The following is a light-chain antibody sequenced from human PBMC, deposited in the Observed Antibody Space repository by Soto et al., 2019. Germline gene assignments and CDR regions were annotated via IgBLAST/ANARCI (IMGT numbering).Light chain of an antibody. CDR1: SSDVGGYNY. V-gene: IGLV2-14*03. J-gene: IGLJ2*01. CDR2: DVS. CDR3: GSYTSSSTVV. Sequence: QSALTQPASVSGSPGQSITISCTGTSSDVGGYNYVSWFQQHPGKAPKLKIYDVSNRPSGVSNRFSGSKSGYTASLTISGLQAEDEADYYCGSYTSSSTVVFGGGTKLTVL.